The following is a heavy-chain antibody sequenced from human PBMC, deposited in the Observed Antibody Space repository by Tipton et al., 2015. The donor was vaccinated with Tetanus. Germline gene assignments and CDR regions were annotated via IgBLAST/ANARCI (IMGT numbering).Heavy chain of an antibody. V-gene: IGHV1-69*01. CDR3: ARASYSSGWGSGPKYYFDY. D-gene: IGHD6-19*01. CDR2: IIPIFGTA. J-gene: IGHJ4*02. Sequence: QLVQSGPEVKKPGSSVKVSCKASGGTFSSYAISWVRQAPGQGLEWMGGIIPIFGTANYAQKFQGRVTITADESTSTAYMELSSLRSEDTAVYYCARASYSSGWGSGPKYYFDYWGQGTLVTVSS. CDR1: GGTFSSYA.